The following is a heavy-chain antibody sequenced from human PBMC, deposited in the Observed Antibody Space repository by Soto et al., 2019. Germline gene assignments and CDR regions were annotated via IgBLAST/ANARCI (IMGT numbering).Heavy chain of an antibody. CDR2: IWYDGRNN. Sequence: QVQLVGSGGGVVQPGRSLRLSCAASGFTFSSSGMHWVRQDPGKALELVAIIWYDGRNNYYAESVKGRLTISRDNSKNPLYLQMHSLRAEDTAVYYCARDKAGYNSGWYFYGMDVCGQGTTVTVSS. CDR1: GFTFSSSG. V-gene: IGHV3-33*01. D-gene: IGHD6-19*01. CDR3: ARDKAGYNSGWYFYGMDV. J-gene: IGHJ6*02.